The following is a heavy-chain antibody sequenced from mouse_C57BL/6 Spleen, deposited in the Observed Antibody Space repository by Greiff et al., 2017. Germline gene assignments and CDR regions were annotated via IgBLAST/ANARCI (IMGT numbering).Heavy chain of an antibody. V-gene: IGHV3-6*01. D-gene: IGHD3-2*02. Sequence: EVQLQQSGPGLVKPSQSLSLTCSVTGYSITSGYYWNWIRQFPGNKLEWMGYISYDGSNNYNPSLKNRISITRDTSKNQFFLKLNSVTTEDTATYYCARGGHSSGYSYAMDYWGQGTSVTVSS. CDR2: ISYDGSN. J-gene: IGHJ4*01. CDR3: ARGGHSSGYSYAMDY. CDR1: GYSITSGYY.